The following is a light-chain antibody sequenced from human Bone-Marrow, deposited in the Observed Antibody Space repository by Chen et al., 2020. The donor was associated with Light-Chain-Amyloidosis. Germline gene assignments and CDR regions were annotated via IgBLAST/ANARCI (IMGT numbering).Light chain of an antibody. J-gene: IGLJ2*01. CDR1: DLPTKY. V-gene: IGLV3-25*03. CDR2: SDT. CDR3: QSADSSGTYEVI. Sequence: SYELTQPPSVSVSPGQTARITCSGDDLPTKYAYWYQQKLGQAPVLVINSDTERPSGISERLSGASSGTTATLTVSGVQAEDETDYHCQSADSSGTYEVIFGGGTKLTVL.